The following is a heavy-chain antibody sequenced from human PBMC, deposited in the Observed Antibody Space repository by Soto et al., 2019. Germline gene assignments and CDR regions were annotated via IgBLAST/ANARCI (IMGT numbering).Heavy chain of an antibody. J-gene: IGHJ6*02. CDR1: GYTFTSYG. V-gene: IGHV1-18*01. CDR3: AVFIVLVPFAYSRPVKYYYYGLDF. CDR2: ISAYNGNT. D-gene: IGHD2-15*01. Sequence: ASVKVSCKASGYTFTSYGISWVRQAPGQGLEWMGWISAYNGNTNYAQKLQGRVTMTTDTSTSTAYMELRSLRSDDTAVYYCAVFIVLVPFAYSRPVKYYYYGLDFGGQGTRVTVSS.